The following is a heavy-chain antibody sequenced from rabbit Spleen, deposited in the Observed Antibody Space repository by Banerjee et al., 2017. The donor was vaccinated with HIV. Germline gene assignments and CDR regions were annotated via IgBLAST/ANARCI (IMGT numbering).Heavy chain of an antibody. D-gene: IGHD4-1*01. CDR1: GFSFSDRDV. CDR2: INIVTGKS. Sequence: QEQLVESGGGLVQPAGSLTLTCKASGFSFSDRDVMCWVRKAPGKGLEWIACINIVTGKSVYASWAKGRVIMSRTSSTTVTLQMPSLTPADTSTYFCPRSIAHWVGSTLSDLWCQANLFTVS. CDR3: PRSIAHWVGSTLSDL. V-gene: IGHV1S45*01. J-gene: IGHJ3*01.